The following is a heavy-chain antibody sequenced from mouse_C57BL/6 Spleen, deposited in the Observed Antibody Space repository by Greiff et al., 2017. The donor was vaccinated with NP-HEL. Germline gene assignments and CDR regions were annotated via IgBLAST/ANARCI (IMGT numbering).Heavy chain of an antibody. CDR3: APKLGLDYAMDY. CDR1: GYTFTSYW. CDR2: INPSNGGT. D-gene: IGHD2-2*01. J-gene: IGHJ4*01. Sequence: VQLQQSGTELVKPGASVKLSCKASGYTFTSYWMHWVKQRPGQGLEWIGNINPSNGGTNYNEKFKSKATRTVDKSSSTAYMQLSSLTSEDSAVYYCAPKLGLDYAMDYWGQGTSVTVSS. V-gene: IGHV1-53*01.